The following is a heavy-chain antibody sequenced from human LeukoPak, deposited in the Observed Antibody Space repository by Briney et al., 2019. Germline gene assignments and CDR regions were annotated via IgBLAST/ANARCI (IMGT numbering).Heavy chain of an antibody. V-gene: IGHV3-53*01. CDR2: IYSGGST. CDR1: GFTVSSNY. J-gene: IGHJ6*04. Sequence: PGGSLRLSCAASGFTVSSNYLSWVHQAPGKGLEWVSVIYSGGSTYYADSVKGRFTISRDNSKNTLYLQMNSLRAEDTAVYYCARDRTPNGMDVWGKGTTVTVSS. CDR3: ARDRTPNGMDV.